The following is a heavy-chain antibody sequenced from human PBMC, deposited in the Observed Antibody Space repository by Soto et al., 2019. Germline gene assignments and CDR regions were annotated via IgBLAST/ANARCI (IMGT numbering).Heavy chain of an antibody. Sequence: GSLRLSCAASGFTFSNYAMSWVRQAPGKGLEWVSGIRGSGGSTYYADSVKGRFTISRDNSKNTLYLQMNSMRAEDTAVYYCAKGPYYDILTGYYRHWGQGT. CDR3: AKGPYYDILTGYYRH. CDR1: GFTFSNYA. CDR2: IRGSGGST. J-gene: IGHJ1*01. V-gene: IGHV3-23*01. D-gene: IGHD3-9*01.